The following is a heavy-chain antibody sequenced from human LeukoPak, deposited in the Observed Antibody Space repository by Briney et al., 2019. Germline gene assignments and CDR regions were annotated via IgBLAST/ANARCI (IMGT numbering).Heavy chain of an antibody. D-gene: IGHD2-21*01. V-gene: IGHV3-7*01. CDR3: SSDGESYPR. Sequence: GGSLRLSCEASGFTFSKSWMSWVRQAPGLGLEWVANINERGSAPYYVDSVKGRFTIPRDNTKNSLYLQMDSLRVEDTVVYFWSSDGESYPRWGQRTLVTVSS. CDR2: INERGSAP. CDR1: GFTFSKSW. J-gene: IGHJ4*02.